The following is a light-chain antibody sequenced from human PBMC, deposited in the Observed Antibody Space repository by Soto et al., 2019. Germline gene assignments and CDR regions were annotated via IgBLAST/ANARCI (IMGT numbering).Light chain of an antibody. CDR1: QSISSW. J-gene: IGKJ4*01. CDR3: QQYNSYSPLT. Sequence: DIQMTQSPSTLSASVGDRVTITCRASQSISSWLAWYQQKPGKAPKLLIYDASSLESGVPSRFSGSGSGTEFTLTISSLQPDDCATYYCQQYNSYSPLTFGGGTKVEIK. CDR2: DAS. V-gene: IGKV1-5*01.